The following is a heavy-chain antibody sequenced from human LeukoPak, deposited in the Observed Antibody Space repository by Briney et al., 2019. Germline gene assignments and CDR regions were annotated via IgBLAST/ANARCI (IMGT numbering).Heavy chain of an antibody. Sequence: SETLSLTCTVSGGSFTTYYWSWIRQPAGRGLEWIGHIDSSGTTNYNPSLKSRVTMSTDPSKNQFSLKLSSVTAADTAVYYCARDALVVATIKDAFDIWGQGTMVTVSS. V-gene: IGHV4-4*07. D-gene: IGHD5-12*01. J-gene: IGHJ3*02. CDR2: IDSSGTT. CDR1: GGSFTTYY. CDR3: ARDALVVATIKDAFDI.